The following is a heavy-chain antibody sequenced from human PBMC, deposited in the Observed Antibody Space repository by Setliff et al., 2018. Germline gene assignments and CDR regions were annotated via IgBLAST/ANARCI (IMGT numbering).Heavy chain of an antibody. Sequence: SVKVSCKASGGTFSSYAISWVRQAPGQGLEWMGGIIPIFGTANYAQKFQGRVTITADESASTAYMELSSLRSEDTAVYYCARGARVLDTDFDYWGQGTLVTVSS. D-gene: IGHD5-18*01. CDR2: IIPIFGTA. V-gene: IGHV1-69*13. J-gene: IGHJ4*02. CDR1: GGTFSSYA. CDR3: ARGARVLDTDFDY.